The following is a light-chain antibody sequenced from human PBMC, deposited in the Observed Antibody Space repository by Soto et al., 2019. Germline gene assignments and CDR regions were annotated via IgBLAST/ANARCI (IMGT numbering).Light chain of an antibody. V-gene: IGKV3-20*01. CDR2: GAS. CDR3: QQYGSSPT. Sequence: EIVLTQSPGTLSLSPGERATLSCRASQSISSSYLAWYQQKPGQAPRLLVYGASSRATGIPDRLSGSGSGTDFTLTINRLEPEDFAVYYCQQYGSSPTFGQGTKVDIK. CDR1: QSISSSY. J-gene: IGKJ1*01.